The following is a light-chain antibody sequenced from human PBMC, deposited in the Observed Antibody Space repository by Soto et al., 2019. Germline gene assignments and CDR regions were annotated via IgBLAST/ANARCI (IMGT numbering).Light chain of an antibody. J-gene: IGKJ4*01. CDR2: GAS. CDR3: QHYAYSPPRLI. CDR1: QSVNSAY. V-gene: IGKV3-20*01. Sequence: EIVLTQSPGTLSLSPGERATLSCRASQSVNSAYLAWYQQKPGQAPRLLIYGASNRAASIPDRFSGSGSGTDFTLTISRLEPEDFAVYYCQHYAYSPPRLIFGGGTKVEIK.